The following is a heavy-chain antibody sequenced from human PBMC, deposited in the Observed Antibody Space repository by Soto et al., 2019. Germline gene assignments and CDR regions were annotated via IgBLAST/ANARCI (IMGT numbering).Heavy chain of an antibody. CDR3: ATEDHSSGHAGTFQN. V-gene: IGHV3-30-3*01. J-gene: IGHJ1*01. CDR1: GFTFSTYV. D-gene: IGHD3-22*01. CDR2: ISYDGNSK. Sequence: QVQLVESGGGVVQPGRSLRLSCAASGFTFSTYVMHWVRQAPGKGLEWVAAISYDGNSKHYADSVKGRFTISRDNSKNTLYVQMDTLRAEDTAVYYCATEDHSSGHAGTFQNWGQGTLVTVSS.